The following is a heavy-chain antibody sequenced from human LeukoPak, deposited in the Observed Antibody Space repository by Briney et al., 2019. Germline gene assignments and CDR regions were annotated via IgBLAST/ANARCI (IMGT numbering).Heavy chain of an antibody. D-gene: IGHD3-3*01. Sequence: GGSLRLSCAASGFTFSNYDMHWVRQAPGKGLEWVAVISYDGTNKYYADSVKGRFTISGDNSKSTLYLQMNSLRAEDTAVYYCAKENDFVYWGQGTLVTVSS. CDR2: ISYDGTNK. CDR3: AKENDFVY. V-gene: IGHV3-30*18. J-gene: IGHJ4*02. CDR1: GFTFSNYD.